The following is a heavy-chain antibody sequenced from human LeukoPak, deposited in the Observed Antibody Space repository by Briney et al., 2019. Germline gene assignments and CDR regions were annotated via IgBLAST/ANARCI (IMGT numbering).Heavy chain of an antibody. Sequence: EGCLRLSCAASGFTFSSYWVHWVREAPGKRLLWVSPINSDGSSTSYADSVKGRFTISRDNAKNTLSLQMNSLRAEDTAVYYCARVGGSNAFDIWGQGTMVIVSS. CDR2: INSDGSST. V-gene: IGHV3-74*01. CDR1: GFTFSSYW. D-gene: IGHD1-26*01. CDR3: ARVGGSNAFDI. J-gene: IGHJ3*02.